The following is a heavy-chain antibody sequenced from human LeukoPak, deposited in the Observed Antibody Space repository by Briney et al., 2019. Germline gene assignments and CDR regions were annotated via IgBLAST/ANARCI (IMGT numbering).Heavy chain of an antibody. CDR2: ISYDGSNK. CDR1: GFTFSTHA. V-gene: IGHV3-30*18. CDR3: AKDLGDYCSGGSCYSGGGDY. Sequence: GGSLRLSCAASGFTFSTHAMCWVRQAPGKGLEWVAVISYDGSNKYYADSVKGRFTISRDNSKNTLYLQMNSLRAEDTAVYYCAKDLGDYCSGGSCYSGGGDYWGQGTLVTVSS. J-gene: IGHJ4*02. D-gene: IGHD2-15*01.